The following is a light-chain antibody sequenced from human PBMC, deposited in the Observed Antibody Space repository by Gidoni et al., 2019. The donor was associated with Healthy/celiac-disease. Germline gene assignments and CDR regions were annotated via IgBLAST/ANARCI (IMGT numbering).Light chain of an antibody. Sequence: QSALTQPASVSGSPGQSFPISCTGTSSNVGGYNLVSWYQQHPGKAPKLMIYEVSKPPSGVSNRFSGSKSGNTASLTITGLQAEDEADYYCCSYAGSSTFVVFGGGTKLTVL. CDR3: CSYAGSSTFVV. V-gene: IGLV2-23*02. CDR1: SSNVGGYNL. CDR2: EVS. J-gene: IGLJ2*01.